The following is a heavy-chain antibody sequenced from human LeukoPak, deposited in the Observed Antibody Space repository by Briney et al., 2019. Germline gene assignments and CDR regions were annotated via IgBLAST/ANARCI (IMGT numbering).Heavy chain of an antibody. CDR3: ARRGYSSSWHPFDY. D-gene: IGHD6-13*01. CDR2: IYSGGST. J-gene: IGHJ4*02. CDR1: GFTVSSNY. V-gene: IGHV3-66*02. Sequence: GGSLRLSCAVSGFTVSSNYMSWVRQAPGKGLEWVSVIYSGGSTYYADSVKGRFTISRDNSKNTLYLQMNSLRAEDTAVYYCARRGYSSSWHPFDYWGQGTLVTVSS.